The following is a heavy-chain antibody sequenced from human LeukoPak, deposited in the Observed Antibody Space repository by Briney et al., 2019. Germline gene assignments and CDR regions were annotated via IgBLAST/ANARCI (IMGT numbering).Heavy chain of an antibody. Sequence: SVKVSCKASGGTFSSSSISWVRQAPGQGLEWMGGIIPIFGTANYAQKFQGRVTITADESTRTAYMKLSSLRSEDTAVYYCARPAGNQLPKDMYLYYWGQGTLVTVSS. CDR1: GGTFSSSS. J-gene: IGHJ4*02. D-gene: IGHD2-2*01. CDR2: IIPIFGTA. CDR3: ARPAGNQLPKDMYLYY. V-gene: IGHV1-69*13.